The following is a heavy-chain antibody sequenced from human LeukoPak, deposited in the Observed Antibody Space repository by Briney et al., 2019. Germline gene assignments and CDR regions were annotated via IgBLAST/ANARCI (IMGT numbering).Heavy chain of an antibody. Sequence: SETLSLTCTVSGGSVSSGSYYWSWIRQPPGKGLEWIGYIYYSGSTYYNPSLKSRVTISVDTSKSQFSLKLSSVTAADTAVYYCARVMVGATSYFDYWGQGTLVTVSS. D-gene: IGHD1-26*01. V-gene: IGHV4-61*01. CDR2: IYYSGST. CDR3: ARVMVGATSYFDY. J-gene: IGHJ4*02. CDR1: GGSVSSGSYY.